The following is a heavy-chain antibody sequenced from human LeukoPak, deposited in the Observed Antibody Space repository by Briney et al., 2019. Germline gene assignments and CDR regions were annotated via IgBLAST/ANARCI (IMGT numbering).Heavy chain of an antibody. CDR1: RFSFSNYA. CDR2: ISGSGGST. CDR3: AKYYGDYYYYYYMDV. J-gene: IGHJ6*03. Sequence: GGSLRLSCAASRFSFSNYAMSWVRQAPGKGLEWVSTISGSGGSTYYADSVKGRFTISRDNSKNTLYLQMNSLRAEDTAVYYCAKYYGDYYYYYYMDVWGKGTTVTVSS. V-gene: IGHV3-23*01. D-gene: IGHD4-17*01.